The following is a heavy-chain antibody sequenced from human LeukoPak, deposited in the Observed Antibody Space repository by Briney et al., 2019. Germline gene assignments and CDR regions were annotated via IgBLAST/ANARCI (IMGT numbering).Heavy chain of an antibody. CDR1: GGSLGLYY. CDR2: IFHTGST. V-gene: IGHV4-59*08. J-gene: IGHJ6*02. Sequence: SETLSLTCTVSGGSLGLYYWAWIRQPPGKGLEWIGYIFHTGSTNYNPSLKSRLTISVDTSRNQFSLRLSSVTAADTAVYYCARHQHAGREHYYGIDVWGQGTTVSVSS. CDR3: ARHQHAGREHYYGIDV. D-gene: IGHD1-26*01.